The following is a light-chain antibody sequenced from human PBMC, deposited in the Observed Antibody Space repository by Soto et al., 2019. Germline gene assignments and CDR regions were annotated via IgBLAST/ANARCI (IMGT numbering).Light chain of an antibody. J-gene: IGKJ1*01. CDR2: DAS. CDR1: QSVDIY. CDR3: QQRSNWPWT. V-gene: IGKV3-11*01. Sequence: EIVLTQSPATLSLSPGERATLSCRASQSVDIYLAWYQQKPGQAPRLLIYDASNRATGIPARFSGSGSGTDFSLTISSLEPGDLAVYFCQQRSNWPWTFGQGTKV.